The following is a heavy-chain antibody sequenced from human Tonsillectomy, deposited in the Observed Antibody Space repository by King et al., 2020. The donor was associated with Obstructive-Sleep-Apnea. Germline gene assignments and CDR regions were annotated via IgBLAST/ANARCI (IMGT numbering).Heavy chain of an antibody. V-gene: IGHV4-31*03. CDR3: ARAFAEGGYSYGGDWFDP. CDR2: IYYSGST. D-gene: IGHD5-18*01. Sequence: QLQESGPGLVKPSQTLSLTCTVSGGSISSGGYYWSWIRQHPGKGLEWIGYIYYSGSTYYNPSLKSRVTISVDKSKNQFSLKLSSVTAADTAVYYCARAFAEGGYSYGGDWFDPWGQGTLVTVSS. J-gene: IGHJ5*02. CDR1: GGSISSGGYY.